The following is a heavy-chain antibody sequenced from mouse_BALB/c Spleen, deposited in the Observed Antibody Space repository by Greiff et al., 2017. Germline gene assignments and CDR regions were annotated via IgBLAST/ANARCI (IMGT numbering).Heavy chain of an antibody. J-gene: IGHJ4*01. V-gene: IGHV5-17*02. D-gene: IGHD1-1*01. CDR3: ASLGSLYAMDY. Sequence: DVKLVESGGGLVQPGGSRKLSCAASGFTFSSFGMHWVRQAPEKGLEWVAYISSGSSTIYYADTVKGRFTISRDNPKNTLFLQMTSLRSEDTAMYYCASLGSLYAMDYWGQGTSVTVSS. CDR1: GFTFSSFG. CDR2: ISSGSSTI.